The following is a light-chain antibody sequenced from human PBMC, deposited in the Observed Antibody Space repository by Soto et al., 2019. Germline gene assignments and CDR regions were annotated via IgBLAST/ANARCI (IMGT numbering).Light chain of an antibody. J-gene: IGLJ1*01. CDR2: DVS. CDR3: CSYAGGPYV. CDR1: SSDVGGYNY. V-gene: IGLV2-11*01. Sequence: QSVLTQPRSVSGSPGQSVAISCTGTSSDVGGYNYVSWYQQHPGKAPKVMIYDVSKRPSGVPDRFSGSKSGNTASLTISGLQAEDEDDYYCCSYAGGPYVFGTGTKLTVL.